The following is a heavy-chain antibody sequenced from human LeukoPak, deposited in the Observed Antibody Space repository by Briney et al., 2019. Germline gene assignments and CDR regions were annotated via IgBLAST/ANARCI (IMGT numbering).Heavy chain of an antibody. Sequence: GGSLRLSCAASGFTFHDYSMHWVRQPPGKGLEWVSLISWDDSSIYYADSVKGRFTVSRDNRKNSLYLQMNSLRPEDTALYYCAKEDEMGVGATPLDNWGQGTLVTVSS. J-gene: IGHJ4*02. V-gene: IGHV3-43D*03. CDR3: AKEDEMGVGATPLDN. D-gene: IGHD1-26*01. CDR2: ISWDDSSI. CDR1: GFTFHDYS.